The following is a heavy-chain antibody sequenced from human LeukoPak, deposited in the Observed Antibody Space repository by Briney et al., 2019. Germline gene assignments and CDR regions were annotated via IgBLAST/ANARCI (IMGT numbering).Heavy chain of an antibody. D-gene: IGHD6-6*01. V-gene: IGHV3-30-3*01. CDR1: GFIFSTFA. CDR3: ARLGEQLGGVGY. J-gene: IGHJ4*02. Sequence: LSGGSLRLSCAASGFIFSTFAMHWVRQAPGKGLEWVALISYDGTSKYYADSVKGRFTISRDNSQNTLYLQMNSLRVDDTAVYYCARLGEQLGGVGYWGQGTLVTVSS. CDR2: ISYDGTSK.